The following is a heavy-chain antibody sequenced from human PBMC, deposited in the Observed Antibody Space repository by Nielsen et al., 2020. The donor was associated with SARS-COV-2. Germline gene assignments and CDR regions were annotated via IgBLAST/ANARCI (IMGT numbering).Heavy chain of an antibody. V-gene: IGHV3-30*18. J-gene: IGHJ3*02. D-gene: IGHD2-2*01. CDR2: ISYDGSNK. CDR3: AKDRCSSTSCYDAFDI. Sequence: GGSLRLSCAASGFTFSSYGMHWVRQAPGKGLEWVAVISYDGSNKYYADSVKGRFTISRDNSKNTLYLQINSLRAEDTAVYYCAKDRCSSTSCYDAFDIWGQGTMVTVSS. CDR1: GFTFSSYG.